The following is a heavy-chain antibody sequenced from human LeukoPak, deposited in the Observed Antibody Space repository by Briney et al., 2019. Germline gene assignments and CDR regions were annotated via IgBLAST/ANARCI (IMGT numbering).Heavy chain of an antibody. CDR3: ARPYDGYDLVPFDY. Sequence: PGRSLRLSCAASGFTFSSYAMHWVRQAPGKGLEWVAVISYDGSNKYYADSVKGRFTISRDNSKNTLYLQVNSLGAEDTAVYYCARPYDGYDLVPFDYWGQGTLVTVSS. CDR2: ISYDGSNK. J-gene: IGHJ4*02. V-gene: IGHV3-30-3*01. D-gene: IGHD5-12*01. CDR1: GFTFSSYA.